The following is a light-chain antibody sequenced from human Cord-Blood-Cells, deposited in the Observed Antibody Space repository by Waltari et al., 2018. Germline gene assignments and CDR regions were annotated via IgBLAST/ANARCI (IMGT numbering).Light chain of an antibody. CDR1: SSDVGGYNY. CDR3: SSYAGSNNYV. CDR2: EVS. J-gene: IGLJ1*01. Sequence: QSALTQPPSASGSPGQSVTISCTGTSSDVGGYNYVSWYQQHPGKAPKLIINEVSKRPARVPDGFSSSRCGNTASLTGSGLQAKDEADYYCSSYAGSNNYVFGTGTKVTVL. V-gene: IGLV2-8*01.